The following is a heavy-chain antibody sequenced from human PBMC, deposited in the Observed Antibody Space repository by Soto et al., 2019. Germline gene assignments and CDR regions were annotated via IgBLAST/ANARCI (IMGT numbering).Heavy chain of an antibody. CDR3: ATRDSSRFS. Sequence: QVQLQESGPGLVKPSRTLSLTCAVSGVSISSHDCWTWVRQPPAKGLEWIGESHQSGNTNYNSSLESRVTISVDKSNTQFSLKLTSATVAVTVVYYCATRDSSRFSWGQGTLVTVSS. J-gene: IGHJ5*02. CDR1: GVSISSHDC. V-gene: IGHV4-4*02. D-gene: IGHD6-13*01. CDR2: SHQSGNT.